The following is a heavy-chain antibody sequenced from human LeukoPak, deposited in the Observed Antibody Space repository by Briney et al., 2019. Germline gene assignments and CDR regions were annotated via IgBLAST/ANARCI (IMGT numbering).Heavy chain of an antibody. Sequence: PSETLSLTCSVSGGSINNTGYYWGWIRQPPGKGLESIGTIYYSGSTNYNPSLKSRVTISVDTSKNQFSLKLSSVTAADTAVYYCARAAAGGSWHSYYYYYMDVWGKGTTVTVSS. J-gene: IGHJ6*03. V-gene: IGHV4-39*07. CDR3: ARAAAGGSWHSYYYYYMDV. D-gene: IGHD2-15*01. CDR2: IYYSGST. CDR1: GGSINNTGYY.